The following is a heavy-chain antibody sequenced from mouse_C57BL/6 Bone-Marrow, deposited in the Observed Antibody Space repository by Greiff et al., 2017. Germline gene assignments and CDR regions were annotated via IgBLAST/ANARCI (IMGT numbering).Heavy chain of an antibody. CDR2: IYPGGGYT. V-gene: IGHV1-63*01. CDR3: ARFYRHYYGSSPSYAMDY. Sequence: QVQLQQSGAELVRPGTSVKMSCKASGYTFTNYWIGWVKQRPGHGLEWIGDIYPGGGYTNYNEKFKGKATLTADKSSSTAYMQFSSLPSEDSAIYYCARFYRHYYGSSPSYAMDYWGQGTSVTVSS. D-gene: IGHD1-1*01. J-gene: IGHJ4*01. CDR1: GYTFTNYW.